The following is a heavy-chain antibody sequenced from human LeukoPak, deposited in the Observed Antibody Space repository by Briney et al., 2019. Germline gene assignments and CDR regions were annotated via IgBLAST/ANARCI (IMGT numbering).Heavy chain of an antibody. CDR1: GFTFSSYG. CDR2: IRYDGSNK. CDR3: AKELRWFGEDLEEY. Sequence: PGGSLRLSCAASGFTFSSYGMHWVRQAPGKGLEWVAFIRYDGSNKYYADSVKGRFTISRDNSKNTLYLQMNSLRAEDTAVYYCAKELRWFGEDLEEYWGQGALVTVSS. J-gene: IGHJ4*02. V-gene: IGHV3-30*02. D-gene: IGHD3-10*01.